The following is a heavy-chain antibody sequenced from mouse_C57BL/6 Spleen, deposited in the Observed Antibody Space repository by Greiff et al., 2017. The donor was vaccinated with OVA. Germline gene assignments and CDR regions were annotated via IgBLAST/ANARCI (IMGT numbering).Heavy chain of an antibody. CDR1: GYTFTSYW. V-gene: IGHV1-59*01. Sequence: QVQLKQPGAELVRPGTSVKLSCKASGYTFTSYWMHWVKQRPGQGLEWIGVIDPSDSYTNYTHKFKGKATLTVDTASSTSYMQLSRLTSEDSAVYYCAIRGFDAMDYWGQGTTVTVSS. J-gene: IGHJ4*01. CDR3: AIRGFDAMDY. CDR2: IDPSDSYT.